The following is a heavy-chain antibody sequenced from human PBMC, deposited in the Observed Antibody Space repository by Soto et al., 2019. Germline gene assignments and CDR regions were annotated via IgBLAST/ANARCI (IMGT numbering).Heavy chain of an antibody. Sequence: SHTLSLTRTVYGGSISSSYWSCLLHPARKGLEWIGRISTSGSTTYHPSLKSRVTMSVDTSKNQSSLKLSSVTAADTAVYYCARDYDVVGARYYYGMDVWGQGTTVTVSS. CDR1: GGSISSSY. CDR2: ISTSGST. V-gene: IGHV4-4*07. CDR3: ARDYDVVGARYYYGMDV. J-gene: IGHJ6*02. D-gene: IGHD2-15*01.